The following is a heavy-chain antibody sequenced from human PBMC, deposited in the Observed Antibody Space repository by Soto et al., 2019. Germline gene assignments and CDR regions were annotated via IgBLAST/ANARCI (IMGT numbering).Heavy chain of an antibody. CDR3: ARDFSISTSCMRPVCYYYGMDV. V-gene: IGHV1-18*01. D-gene: IGHD2-2*01. CDR1: GYTFTTYG. Sequence: ASVKVSCKASGYTFTTYGISWVRQAPGQGLEWMGWISGYNGHTKYAQKFQGRVTMTTDTSTSTVYMDLRSLRAEDTAVYYCARDFSISTSCMRPVCYYYGMDVWGQGTTVTVSS. CDR2: ISGYNGHT. J-gene: IGHJ6*02.